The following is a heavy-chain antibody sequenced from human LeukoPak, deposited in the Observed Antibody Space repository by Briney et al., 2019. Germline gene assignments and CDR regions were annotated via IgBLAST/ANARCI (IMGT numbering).Heavy chain of an antibody. V-gene: IGHV4-34*01. D-gene: IGHD3-10*01. J-gene: IGHJ6*03. CDR3: ARARYRGYYYGSGSDYYYYYMDV. CDR1: GGSFSGYY. Sequence: PSETLSLTCAVYGGSFSGYYWSWIRQPPGKGLEWIGEINHSGSTNYNPSLKSRVTISVDTSKNQFSLKLSSVTAADTAVYYCARARYRGYYYGSGSDYYYYYMDVWGKGTTVTISS. CDR2: INHSGST.